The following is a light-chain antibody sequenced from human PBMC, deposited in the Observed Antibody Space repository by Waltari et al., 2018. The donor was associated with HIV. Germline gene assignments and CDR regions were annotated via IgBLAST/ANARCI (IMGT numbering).Light chain of an antibody. CDR1: QSISTY. Sequence: DIQMTQSPSSLSASVGDRVPITCRASQSISTYLNLYQHKTGKAPNLLIYAASSLRSGVSSRFTGSVSGTDFSLTISSQQLEDFVTYDCQPGYSTPWTFGQGTKVDIK. J-gene: IGKJ1*01. CDR2: AAS. CDR3: QPGYSTPWT. V-gene: IGKV1-39*01.